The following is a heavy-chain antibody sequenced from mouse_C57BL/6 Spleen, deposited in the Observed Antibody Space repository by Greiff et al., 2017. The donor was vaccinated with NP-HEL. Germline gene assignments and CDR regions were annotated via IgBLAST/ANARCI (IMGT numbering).Heavy chain of an antibody. Sequence: VQLQQPGAELVKPGASVKVSCKASGYTFTSYWMHWVKQRPGQGLEWIGRIHPSDSDPNYNQQFKGKATLPVDKSSSTAYMQLSSLTSEDSAVYYCAMIDDGYSWFAYWGQGTLVTVSA. D-gene: IGHD2-3*01. CDR3: AMIDDGYSWFAY. V-gene: IGHV1-74*01. CDR1: GYTFTSYW. CDR2: IHPSDSDP. J-gene: IGHJ3*01.